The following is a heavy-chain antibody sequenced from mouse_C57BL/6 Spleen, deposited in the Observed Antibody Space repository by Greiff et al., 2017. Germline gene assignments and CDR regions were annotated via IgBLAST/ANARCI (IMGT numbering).Heavy chain of an antibody. J-gene: IGHJ4*01. CDR2: IWTGGGT. D-gene: IGHD1-1*01. CDR3: AREIYGCSYVHAMDY. Sequence: VQLVESGPGLVAPSQSLSITCTVSGFSLTSYAISWVRQPPGKGLEWLGVIWTGGGTNYNSALKSRLSISKDNSKSQVFLKMNSLQTDDTARYYCAREIYGCSYVHAMDYWGQGTSVTVSS. CDR1: GFSLTSYA. V-gene: IGHV2-9-1*01.